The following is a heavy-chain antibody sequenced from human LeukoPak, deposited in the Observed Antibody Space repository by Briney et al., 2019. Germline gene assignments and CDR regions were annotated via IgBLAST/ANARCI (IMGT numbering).Heavy chain of an antibody. CDR1: GGSFSDYF. J-gene: IGHJ4*02. V-gene: IGHV4-34*01. Sequence: PSETLSLTCAVYGGSFSDYFWSWIRQPPGKGLEWIGEISHSGSTTYNPSLRSRVTISGDTSKKQFSLKLSSVAAADTAVYYCVTYYYGSSAPKRNYWGQGILVTVSS. D-gene: IGHD3-22*01. CDR3: VTYYYGSSAPKRNY. CDR2: ISHSGST.